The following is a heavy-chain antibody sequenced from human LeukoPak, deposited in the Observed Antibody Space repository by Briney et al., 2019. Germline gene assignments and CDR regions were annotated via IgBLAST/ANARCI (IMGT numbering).Heavy chain of an antibody. V-gene: IGHV4-39*07. CDR3: ARVDCSGGSCHLDY. J-gene: IGHJ4*02. CDR2: IYYSGST. Sequence: SETLYLTCTVSGDSISSSDHYWGWIRQPPGKGLEWIGNIYYSGSTYYNPSLKSRVTISIDTSKNQFSLKLNSVTAADTAVYYCARVDCSGGSCHLDYWGQGTLVAVCS. CDR1: GDSISSSDHY. D-gene: IGHD2-15*01.